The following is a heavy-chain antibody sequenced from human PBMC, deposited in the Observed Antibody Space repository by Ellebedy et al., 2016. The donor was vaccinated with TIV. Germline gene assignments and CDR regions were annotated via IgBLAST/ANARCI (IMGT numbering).Heavy chain of an antibody. Sequence: GGSLRLSXKGSGYSFTSYWIGWVRQMPGKGLEWMGIIYPGDSDTRYSPSFQGQVTISADKSISTAYLQWSSLKASDTAMYYCAIPHLIAAFDYWGQGTLVTVSS. CDR2: IYPGDSDT. D-gene: IGHD6-13*01. V-gene: IGHV5-51*01. CDR3: AIPHLIAAFDY. CDR1: GYSFTSYW. J-gene: IGHJ4*02.